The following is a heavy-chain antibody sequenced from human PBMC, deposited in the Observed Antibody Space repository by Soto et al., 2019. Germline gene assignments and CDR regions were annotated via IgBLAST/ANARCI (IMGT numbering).Heavy chain of an antibody. CDR2: IYYSGST. CDR1: GGSISSGGYY. J-gene: IGHJ4*02. V-gene: IGHV4-31*03. Sequence: LSLTCTVSGGSISSGGYYWSWIRQHPGKGLEWIGYIYYSGSTYYNPSLKSRVIISVDTSKNQFSLKLTSVTAADTAVYYCARDKISGLFDYWGQGTLVTVSS. CDR3: ARDKISGLFDY.